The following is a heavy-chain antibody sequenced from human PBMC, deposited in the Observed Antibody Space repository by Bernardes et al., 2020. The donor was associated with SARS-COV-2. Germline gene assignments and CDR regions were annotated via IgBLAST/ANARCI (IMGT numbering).Heavy chain of an antibody. CDR1: GGSISSGYW. D-gene: IGHD3-16*01. CDR2: IYHSGFS. CDR3: ARDTGELQIWGEGDAAFDI. Sequence: SETLSLTCAVSGGSISSGYWWSWVRQPPGKGLEWIGEIYHSGFSYFNPSLRDRVTISVDKSKNQFSLKVNSVTAADTAVYYCARDTGELQIWGEGDAAFDIWGQGTMVTVSS. V-gene: IGHV4-4*02. J-gene: IGHJ3*02.